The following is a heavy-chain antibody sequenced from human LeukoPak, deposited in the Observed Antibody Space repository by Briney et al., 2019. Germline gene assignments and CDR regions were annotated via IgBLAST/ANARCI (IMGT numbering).Heavy chain of an antibody. V-gene: IGHV1-8*03. CDR1: GYTFTSYD. J-gene: IGHJ4*02. D-gene: IGHD3-16*02. Sequence: ASVKVSCKASGYTFTSYDINWVRQATGQGLEWMGWMNPNSGNTGYAQKFQGRVTITRNTSISTAYMELSSLRSEDTAVYYCARGHYDYVWGSYRYRPLDYWGQGTLVTVSS. CDR2: MNPNSGNT. CDR3: ARGHYDYVWGSYRYRPLDY.